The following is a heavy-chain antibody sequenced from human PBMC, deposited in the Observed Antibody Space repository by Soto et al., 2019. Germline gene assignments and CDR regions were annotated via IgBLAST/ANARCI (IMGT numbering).Heavy chain of an antibody. J-gene: IGHJ6*02. CDR2: ISWNSGSI. CDR3: AKDSGYDLSGMDV. CDR1: GFTFDDYA. Sequence: SLRLSCAASGFTFDDYATHWVRQAPGKGLEWVSGISWNSGSIGYADSVKGRFTISRDNAKNSLYLQMNSLRAEDTALYYCAKDSGYDLSGMDVWGQGTTVTVSS. V-gene: IGHV3-9*01. D-gene: IGHD3-3*01.